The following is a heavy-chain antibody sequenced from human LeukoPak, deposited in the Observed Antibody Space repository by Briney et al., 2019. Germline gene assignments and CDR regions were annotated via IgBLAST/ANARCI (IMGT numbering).Heavy chain of an antibody. CDR1: GASISSYY. V-gene: IGHV4-59*01. CDR3: ARERHSYGQALVD. D-gene: IGHD5-18*01. J-gene: IGHJ4*02. CDR2: IYYSGNT. Sequence: SETLSLTCTVSGASISSYYWSWIRQPPGKGLEWIGYIYYSGNTNYNPSLKSRVTISVDTSKNQFSLKLSSVTAADTAVYYRARERHSYGQALVDWGQGTLVTVSS.